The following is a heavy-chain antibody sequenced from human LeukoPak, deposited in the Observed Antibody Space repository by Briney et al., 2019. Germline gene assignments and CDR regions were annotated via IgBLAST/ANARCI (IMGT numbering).Heavy chain of an antibody. CDR3: AREGQLWSLDY. D-gene: IGHD5-18*01. J-gene: IGHJ4*02. V-gene: IGHV3-64*01. Sequence: GGSLRLSCAASGFTFSSYAMHWVRQAPGKGLEYVSAISSNGGSTYYANSAKGRFTISRDNSKNTLYLQMGSLRAEDMAVYYCAREGQLWSLDYWGQGTLVTVSS. CDR1: GFTFSSYA. CDR2: ISSNGGST.